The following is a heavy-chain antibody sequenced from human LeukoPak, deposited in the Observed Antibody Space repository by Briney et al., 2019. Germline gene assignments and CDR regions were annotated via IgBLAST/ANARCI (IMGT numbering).Heavy chain of an antibody. D-gene: IGHD3-10*01. CDR1: GFTFSSYS. Sequence: GGSLRLSCAASGFTFSSYSMNWVRQAPGKGLEWVSSISSSSSYIYYADSVKGRFTISRDNAKNSLYLQMNSLRAEDTAVYYCARERRGMIRGVLDYWGQGTLVTVSS. J-gene: IGHJ4*02. CDR2: ISSSSSYI. CDR3: ARERRGMIRGVLDY. V-gene: IGHV3-21*01.